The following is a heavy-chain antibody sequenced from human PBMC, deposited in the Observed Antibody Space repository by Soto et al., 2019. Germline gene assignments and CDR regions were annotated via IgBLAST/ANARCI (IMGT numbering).Heavy chain of an antibody. CDR3: AKDQGQWEQTPGDY. D-gene: IGHD1-26*01. J-gene: IGHJ4*02. V-gene: IGHV3-30*18. CDR2: ISYDGSNK. CDR1: GFTFSSYD. Sequence: QVQLVESGGGVDQPGRSLRLSCAASGFTFSSYDMHWVRQAPGKGLEWVAVISYDGSNKYYADSVKGRFTISRDNSKNALYLQMNSLRAEGTAVSYFAKDQGQWEQTPGDYLGQGTLGTVFS.